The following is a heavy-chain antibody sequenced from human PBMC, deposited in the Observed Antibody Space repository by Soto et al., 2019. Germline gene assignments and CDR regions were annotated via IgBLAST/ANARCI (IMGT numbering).Heavy chain of an antibody. CDR1: GFTFDDYA. D-gene: IGHD2-15*01. V-gene: IGHV3-9*01. Sequence: EVQLVESGGGLVQPGRSLRLSCAASGFTFDDYAMHWVRRVPGKGLEWVSSISWTSNIIGYADSVKGRFTISRDNAKHSLYLQMNSLRPEDTALYYCAKGGPDGFCSGGRCYFDYWGQGTLVTVSS. J-gene: IGHJ4*02. CDR2: ISWTSNII. CDR3: AKGGPDGFCSGGRCYFDY.